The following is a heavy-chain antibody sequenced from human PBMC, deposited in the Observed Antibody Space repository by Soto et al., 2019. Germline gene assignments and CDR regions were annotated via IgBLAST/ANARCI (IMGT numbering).Heavy chain of an antibody. D-gene: IGHD2-15*01. CDR3: ARAYCSGGSCYSGF. CDR1: GYTFTSYG. Sequence: ASVKVSCKASGYTFTSYGISWVRQAPGQGLEWMGWMNPNNGNTGYAQKFQGRVSMTRNTSISTAYMELSSLRSEDTAVYYCARAYCSGGSCYSGFWGQGTLVTVSS. CDR2: MNPNNGNT. V-gene: IGHV1-8*02. J-gene: IGHJ4*02.